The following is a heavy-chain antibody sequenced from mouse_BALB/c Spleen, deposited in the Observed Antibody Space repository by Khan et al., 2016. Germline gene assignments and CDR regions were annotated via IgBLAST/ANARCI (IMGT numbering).Heavy chain of an antibody. CDR2: IWADGRT. J-gene: IGHJ3*01. Sequence: VELVESGPGLVAPSQSLSITCTVSGFSLTGYGVNWVRQPPGKGLEWLGKIWADGRTDYNSALKSRVSISKDNSKSQVVLKMNSLQTDDTANYYCSSDYDVFAYWGQGTLVIVSA. CDR3: SSDYDVFAY. D-gene: IGHD2-12*01. CDR1: GFSLTGYG. V-gene: IGHV2-6-7*01.